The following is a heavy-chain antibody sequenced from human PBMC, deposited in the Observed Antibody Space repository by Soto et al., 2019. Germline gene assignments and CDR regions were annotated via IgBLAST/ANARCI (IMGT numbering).Heavy chain of an antibody. D-gene: IGHD6-13*01. CDR2: IYYSGST. Sequence: PSETLSLTCTVSGGSISSYYWSWIRQPPGKGLEWIGYIYYSGSTNYNPSLKSRVTISVDTSKNQFSLKLSSVTAADTAVYYCARDLCEAAAGTCMDVWGKGTTVTVSS. V-gene: IGHV4-59*01. CDR1: GGSISSYY. J-gene: IGHJ6*04. CDR3: ARDLCEAAAGTCMDV.